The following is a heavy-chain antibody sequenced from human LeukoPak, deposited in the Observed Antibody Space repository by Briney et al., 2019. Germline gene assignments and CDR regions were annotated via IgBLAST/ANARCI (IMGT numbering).Heavy chain of an antibody. CDR1: GGTFSSYA. J-gene: IGHJ4*02. Sequence: ASVKVSCKASGGTFSSYAISWVRQAPGQGLEWMGWISAYNGNTNYAQKLQGRVTMTTDTSTSTAYMELRSLRSDDTAVYYCARGGRYSGSYYKNFNDYWGQGTLVTVSS. V-gene: IGHV1-18*01. CDR3: ARGGRYSGSYYKNFNDY. CDR2: ISAYNGNT. D-gene: IGHD1-26*01.